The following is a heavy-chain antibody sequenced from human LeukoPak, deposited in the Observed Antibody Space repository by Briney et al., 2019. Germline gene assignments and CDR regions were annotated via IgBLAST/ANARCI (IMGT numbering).Heavy chain of an antibody. D-gene: IGHD6-19*01. CDR3: ANAGYTSGWYDYYYMDV. CDR2: IRSDGSHT. CDR1: EFTFGTYG. Sequence: GGSLRLSCAASEFTFGTYGIHWVRQAPGKGLEWVAFIRSDGSHTYYADSVKGRFTISRDNSKNTLYLQMNSLRAEDTAVYYCANAGYTSGWYDYYYMDVWDKGTTVIISS. V-gene: IGHV3-30*02. J-gene: IGHJ6*03.